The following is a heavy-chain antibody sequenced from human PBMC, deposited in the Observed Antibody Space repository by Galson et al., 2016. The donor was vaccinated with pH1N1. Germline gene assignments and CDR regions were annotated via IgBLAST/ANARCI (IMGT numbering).Heavy chain of an antibody. V-gene: IGHV1-46*01. J-gene: IGHJ4*02. CDR3: TRRYYFDY. CDR2: IDPSDGTT. CDR1: GYSVTRYY. Sequence: SVKVSCKASGYSVTRYYIRWVRQAPGQGLEWMGIIDPSDGTTTYSQKFQGRLSLTRDTSTNSVDMELRNLRPDDSAIYFCTRRYYFDYWGQGTLVTVSS.